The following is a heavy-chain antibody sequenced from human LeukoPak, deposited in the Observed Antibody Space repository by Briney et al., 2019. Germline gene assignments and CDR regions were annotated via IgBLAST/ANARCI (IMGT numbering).Heavy chain of an antibody. CDR1: GGSISSSNW. V-gene: IGHV4-4*02. Sequence: SETLSLTCAVSGGSISSSNWWSWVRQPPGKGLEWIGEIYHSGSTNYNPSLKSRVTISVDKSKNQFSLKLSSVTAADTAVYYCARDPRTYSSSWYRTYYGMDVWGQGTTVTVSS. CDR2: IYHSGST. D-gene: IGHD6-13*01. CDR3: ARDPRTYSSSWYRTYYGMDV. J-gene: IGHJ6*02.